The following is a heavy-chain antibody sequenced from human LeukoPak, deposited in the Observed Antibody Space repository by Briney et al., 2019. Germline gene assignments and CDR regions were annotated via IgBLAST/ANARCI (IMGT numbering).Heavy chain of an antibody. Sequence: ASVKVSCKASGYTFTSYGISWVRQAPGQGLEWMGWISAYNGNTNYAQKLQGRVTMTTDTSTSTAYMELRSLRSDDTAVYYCARVREGIAVAGAYYFDYWGEGTLVTVSS. D-gene: IGHD6-19*01. J-gene: IGHJ4*02. V-gene: IGHV1-18*01. CDR1: GYTFTSYG. CDR2: ISAYNGNT. CDR3: ARVREGIAVAGAYYFDY.